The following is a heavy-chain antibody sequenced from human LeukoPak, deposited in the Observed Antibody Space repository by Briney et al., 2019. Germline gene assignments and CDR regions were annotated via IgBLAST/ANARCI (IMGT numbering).Heavy chain of an antibody. J-gene: IGHJ4*02. Sequence: SETLSLTCTVSGGSISSSSYYWGWIRQPPGKGLEWMGSSYYSGSTYYNPSLKSRVTISVDTSKNQFSLKLSSVTAADTAVYYCARRAIWSAVRDYWGQGTLVTVSS. D-gene: IGHD3-3*01. V-gene: IGHV4-39*01. CDR1: GGSISSSSYY. CDR3: ARRAIWSAVRDY. CDR2: SYYSGST.